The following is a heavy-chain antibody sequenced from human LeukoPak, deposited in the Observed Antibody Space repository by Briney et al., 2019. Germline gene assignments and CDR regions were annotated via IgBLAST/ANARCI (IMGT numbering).Heavy chain of an antibody. D-gene: IGHD2-2*01. CDR1: GFTFGDYT. CDR3: TRAPYQGY. CDR2: IRSNTYGGAT. J-gene: IGHJ4*02. Sequence: PGRSLRLSCTAAGFTFGDYTMNWVRQAPGKGLEWVGFIRSNTYGGATEYAASVKGRFTISRDDSKSIAYLQMNSLKIEDTAVYYCTRAPYQGYWGQGTLVTVCS. V-gene: IGHV3-49*04.